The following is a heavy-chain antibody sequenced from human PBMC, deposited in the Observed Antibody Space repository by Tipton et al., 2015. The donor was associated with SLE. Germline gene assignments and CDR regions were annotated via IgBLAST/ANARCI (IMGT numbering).Heavy chain of an antibody. CDR2: IIPIFGTA. V-gene: IGHV1-69*01. Sequence: VQLVQSGPEVKKPGSSVEVSCKASGGNFSSYAISWVRQAPGQGLEWMGGIIPIFGTANYAQKFQGRVTITADESTSTAYMELRGLRSDDTAVYYCARIGERNAFDIWGQGTMVTVSS. J-gene: IGHJ3*02. CDR3: ARIGERNAFDI. D-gene: IGHD3-16*01. CDR1: GGNFSSYA.